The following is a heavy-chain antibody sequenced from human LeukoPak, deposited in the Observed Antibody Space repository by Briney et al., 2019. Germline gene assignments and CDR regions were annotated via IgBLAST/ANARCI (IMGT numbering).Heavy chain of an antibody. CDR3: AREGGDDYRSYNWFDP. J-gene: IGHJ5*02. D-gene: IGHD4-11*01. V-gene: IGHV4-38-2*02. CDR1: GYSISSGYY. Sequence: SETLSLTCTVSGYSISSGYYWGWIRQPPGKGLEWIGSIYHSGSTYYNPSLKSRVTISVDTSKNQFSLKLSSVTAADTAVYYCAREGGDDYRSYNWFDPWGQGILVTVSS. CDR2: IYHSGST.